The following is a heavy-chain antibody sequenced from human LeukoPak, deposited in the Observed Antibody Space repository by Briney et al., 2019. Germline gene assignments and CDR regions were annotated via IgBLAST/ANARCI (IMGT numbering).Heavy chain of an antibody. D-gene: IGHD4-23*01. CDR3: AKGSSWVTLGNFDY. CDR2: ISGSGGST. V-gene: IGHV3-23*01. CDR1: GFTFSSYW. J-gene: IGHJ4*02. Sequence: GGSLRLSCAASGFTFSSYWMSWVRQAPGKGLEWVSAISGSGGSTYYADSVKGRFTISRDNSKNTLYLQMNSLRAEDTAVYYCAKGSSWVTLGNFDYWGQGTLVTVSS.